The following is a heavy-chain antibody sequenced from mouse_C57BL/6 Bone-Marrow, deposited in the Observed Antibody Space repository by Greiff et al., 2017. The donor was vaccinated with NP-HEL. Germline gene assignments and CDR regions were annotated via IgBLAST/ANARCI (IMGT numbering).Heavy chain of an antibody. CDR1: GYTFTTYW. CDR3: ERRAYYGRSYEFAY. CDR2: IDPSDSYT. Sequence: QVQLQQPGAELVKPGASVKLSCKASGYTFTTYWMQWVKQRPGQGLEWIGEIDPSDSYTNYNQKFKGKATLTVDTSSSTAYMQLSSLTSEDSAVYYCERRAYYGRSYEFAYWGQGDLVTVSA. V-gene: IGHV1-50*01. J-gene: IGHJ3*01. D-gene: IGHD1-1*01.